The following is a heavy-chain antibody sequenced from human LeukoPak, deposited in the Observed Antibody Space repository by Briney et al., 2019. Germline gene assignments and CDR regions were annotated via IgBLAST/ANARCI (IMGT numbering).Heavy chain of an antibody. Sequence: GGSLRLSCAASGFTFSAYWMHWVRHAPGKGLVWVSRVKYDGSTTAYADSVKGRFTISRDNTRNILYLEMNSLRVEDTAVYYCARDLNWLLFDYWGQGALVTVSS. CDR1: GFTFSAYW. D-gene: IGHD3/OR15-3a*01. V-gene: IGHV3-74*01. CDR2: VKYDGSTT. J-gene: IGHJ4*02. CDR3: ARDLNWLLFDY.